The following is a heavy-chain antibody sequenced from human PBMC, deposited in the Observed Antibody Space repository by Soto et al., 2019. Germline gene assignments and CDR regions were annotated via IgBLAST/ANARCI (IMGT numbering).Heavy chain of an antibody. CDR1: GGSISSSSYY. CDR2: IYYSGST. D-gene: IGHD4-17*01. CDR3: ARHMNYGEFDY. J-gene: IGHJ4*02. V-gene: IGHV4-39*01. Sequence: SETLSLTCTVSGGSISSSSYYWGWIRQPPGKGLEWIGSIYYSGSTYYNPSLKSRVTISVDTPKNQFSLKLSSVTAADTAVYYCARHMNYGEFDYWGQGTLVTVSS.